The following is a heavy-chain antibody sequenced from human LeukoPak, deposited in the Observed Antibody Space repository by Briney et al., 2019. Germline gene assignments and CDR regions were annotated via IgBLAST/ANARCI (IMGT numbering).Heavy chain of an antibody. CDR2: INPNSGGT. J-gene: IGHJ4*02. D-gene: IGHD4-23*01. Sequence: ASVKVSCKAFGYTFTGYYMHWVRQAPGQGLEWMGWINPNSGGTNYAQKFQGRVTMTRDTSISTAYMELSRLRSDDTAVYYCARGGRVYGGNPKYYFDYWGQGTLVTVSS. CDR1: GYTFTGYY. V-gene: IGHV1-2*02. CDR3: ARGGRVYGGNPKYYFDY.